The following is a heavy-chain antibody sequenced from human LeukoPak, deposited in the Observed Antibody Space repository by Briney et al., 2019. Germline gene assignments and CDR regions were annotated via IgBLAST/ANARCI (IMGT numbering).Heavy chain of an antibody. Sequence: ASVKVSCKASGYTFTGYYMHWVRQAPGQGLEWMGWINPNGGGTNYAQKFQGRVTMTRDTSISTAYMELSRLRSDDTAVYYCARADTAMVKFDPWGQGTLVTVSS. J-gene: IGHJ5*02. D-gene: IGHD5-18*01. CDR1: GYTFTGYY. V-gene: IGHV1-2*02. CDR3: ARADTAMVKFDP. CDR2: INPNGGGT.